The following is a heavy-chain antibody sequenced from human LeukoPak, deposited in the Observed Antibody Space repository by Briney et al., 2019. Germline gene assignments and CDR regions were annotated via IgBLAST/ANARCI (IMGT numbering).Heavy chain of an antibody. CDR2: IKHDGSEK. Sequence: PGGSLRLSCAASGFTFSSYWMSWVRQAPGKGLGWVANIKHDGSEKNYVDSVKGRFTISRDNAKNSLYLQMNSLRAEDTAVYYCATRGSYLDYWGQGTLVTVSS. D-gene: IGHD5-12*01. J-gene: IGHJ4*02. CDR3: ATRGSYLDY. V-gene: IGHV3-7*01. CDR1: GFTFSSYW.